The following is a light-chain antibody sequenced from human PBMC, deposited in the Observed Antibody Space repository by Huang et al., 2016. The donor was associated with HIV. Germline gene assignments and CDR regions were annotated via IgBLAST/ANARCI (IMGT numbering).Light chain of an antibody. CDR2: GAS. J-gene: IGKJ1*01. Sequence: EIVMTQSPATLSVSPGERATLSCRASQSVSSNLAWYQQKPGQAPMLLIYGASPRDTGIPARFNGGGSGTEFPLTISSLQSEDFAVYYCQKYNNWWTFGQGTKVEIK. V-gene: IGKV3-15*01. CDR3: QKYNNWWT. CDR1: QSVSSN.